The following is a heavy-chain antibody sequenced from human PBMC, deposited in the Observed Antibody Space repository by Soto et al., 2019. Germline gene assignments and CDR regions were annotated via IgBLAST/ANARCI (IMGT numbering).Heavy chain of an antibody. CDR1: RFTFSSDG. J-gene: IGHJ4*02. CDR2: ITQDGSEK. D-gene: IGHD6-13*01. V-gene: IGHV3-7*03. CDR3: ARWGGFSWSLLG. Sequence: SLRLSFAASRFTFSSDGMHWVRQAPGKGLEWVANITQDGSEKYYVDSVKGRFTISRDNAKNLLYLQINTLRAEDTAVYYCARWGGFSWSLLGWGKGNLVTVCS.